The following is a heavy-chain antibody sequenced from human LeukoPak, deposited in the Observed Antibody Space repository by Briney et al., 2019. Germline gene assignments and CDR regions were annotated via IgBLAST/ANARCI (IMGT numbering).Heavy chain of an antibody. Sequence: GGSLRLSCAASGFTFSGFSMSWVRQAPGKGLEWVAYFTGTANTIYYADSVKGRFTISRDNAKNSLYLQMNSLRAEDAAVYYCAREAYYYDSSGYYRYFDYWGQGTLVTVSS. CDR1: GFTFSGFS. V-gene: IGHV3-48*01. CDR3: AREAYYYDSSGYYRYFDY. J-gene: IGHJ4*02. CDR2: FTGTANTI. D-gene: IGHD3-22*01.